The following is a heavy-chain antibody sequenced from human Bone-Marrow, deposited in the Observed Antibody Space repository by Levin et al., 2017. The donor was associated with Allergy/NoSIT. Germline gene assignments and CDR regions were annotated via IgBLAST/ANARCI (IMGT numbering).Heavy chain of an antibody. V-gene: IGHV3-21*06. CDR3: SRGVLDS. CDR1: GFSFSNFG. Sequence: PGESLKISCAASGFSFSNFGMNWVRQAPGKGLEWVSSISGTSGYISYADSVKGRFTISRDDAKNSLSLQMSSLRVEDTAVYFCSRGVLDSWGQGTLVTVSS. J-gene: IGHJ4*02. CDR2: ISGTSGYI.